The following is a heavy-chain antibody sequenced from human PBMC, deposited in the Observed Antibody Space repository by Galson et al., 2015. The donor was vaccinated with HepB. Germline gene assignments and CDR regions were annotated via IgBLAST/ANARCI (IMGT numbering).Heavy chain of an antibody. CDR1: GYSFTSYG. D-gene: IGHD3-10*01. Sequence: SVKVSCKASGYSFTSYGINWVRQAPGQGLEWIGWISGYSGETRFGQRVQGRVRMASETYTNTAYMELRSLRSDDSAIYYCARATDGSGSYYTPGYYGMDVWGQGTTVAV. CDR3: ARATDGSGSYYTPGYYGMDV. J-gene: IGHJ6*02. V-gene: IGHV1-18*01. CDR2: ISGYSGET.